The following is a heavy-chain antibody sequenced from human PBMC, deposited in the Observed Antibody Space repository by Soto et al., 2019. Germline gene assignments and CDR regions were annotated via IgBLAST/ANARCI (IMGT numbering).Heavy chain of an antibody. CDR2: IYPGDSDT. V-gene: IGHV5-51*01. D-gene: IGHD1-1*01. Sequence: LGESLKISCKGSGYSFTSYWSGWVRQMPGKGLEWMGIIYPGDSDTRYSPSFQGQVTISADKSISTAYLQWSSLKASDTAMYYYAIAPGPIVDNWFDPWGQGTLVTASS. J-gene: IGHJ5*02. CDR1: GYSFTSYW. CDR3: AIAPGPIVDNWFDP.